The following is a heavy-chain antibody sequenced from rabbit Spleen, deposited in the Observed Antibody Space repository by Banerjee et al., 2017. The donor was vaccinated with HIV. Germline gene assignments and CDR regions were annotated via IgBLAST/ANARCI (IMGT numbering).Heavy chain of an antibody. D-gene: IGHD1-1*01. J-gene: IGHJ3*01. CDR2: INAVTGKA. V-gene: IGHV1S45*01. Sequence: QEQLVESGGGLVKPEGSLKLSCTASGFSFSSKAVMCWVRQAPGKGLEWIACINAVTGKAVYASWAKGRFTFSKTSSTTVTLQMTSLTAADTATYFCARDLIGIIGWNFYLWGQGTLVTVS. CDR3: ARDLIGIIGWNFYL. CDR1: GFSFSSKAV.